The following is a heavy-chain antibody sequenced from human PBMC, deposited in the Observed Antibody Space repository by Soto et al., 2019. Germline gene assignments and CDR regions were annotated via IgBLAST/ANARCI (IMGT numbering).Heavy chain of an antibody. V-gene: IGHV1-18*01. CDR1: GYTFTNYG. Sequence: QVQLVQSGAEVKKHGASVKVSCKASGYTFTNYGISWVRQAPGQGLEWMGWINTYNGNTNHAQKLQGRVTMTTDTSTSTADVELRSLRSDDTAVYYCARGVGSGTYYNQYSWFDPWGQGTLVTVSS. D-gene: IGHD3-10*01. J-gene: IGHJ5*02. CDR3: ARGVGSGTYYNQYSWFDP. CDR2: INTYNGNT.